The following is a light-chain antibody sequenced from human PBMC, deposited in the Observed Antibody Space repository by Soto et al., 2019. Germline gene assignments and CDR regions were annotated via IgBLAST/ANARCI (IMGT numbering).Light chain of an antibody. J-gene: IGKJ1*01. CDR3: QQYSRLWS. CDR1: QNINNW. Sequence: DIQMTQSPSTLSASIWDRVTITCRASQNINNWIAWYQQKPGKAPKFLIYDASTLESGVPSRFSGSGFGTEFSLTISSLQPDDFGIYYCQQYSRLWSFGQGTKVDIK. V-gene: IGKV1-5*01. CDR2: DAS.